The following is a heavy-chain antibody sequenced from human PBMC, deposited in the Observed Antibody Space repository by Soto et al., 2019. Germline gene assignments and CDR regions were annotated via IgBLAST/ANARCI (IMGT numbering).Heavy chain of an antibody. CDR1: GGSISSYY. D-gene: IGHD4-17*01. CDR3: ARDSENDCGDPYYYGMDV. Sequence: PSETLSLTCTVSGGSISSYYWSWIRQPAGKGLEWIGRIYTSGSTNYNPSLKSRVTMSVDTSKNQFSLKLSSVTAADTAVYYCARDSENDCGDPYYYGMDVWGQGTTVTVSS. J-gene: IGHJ6*02. V-gene: IGHV4-4*07. CDR2: IYTSGST.